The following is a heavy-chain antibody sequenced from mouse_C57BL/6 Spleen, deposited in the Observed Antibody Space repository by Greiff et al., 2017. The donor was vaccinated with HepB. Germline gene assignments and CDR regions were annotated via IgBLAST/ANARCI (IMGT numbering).Heavy chain of an antibody. Sequence: DVMLVESGGGLVKPGGSLKLSCAASGFTFSDYGMHWVRQAPEKGLEWVAYISSGSSTIYYADTVKGRFTISRDNAKNTLFLQMTSLRSEDTAMYYCARGGYYYGRKDYYAMDYWGQGTSVTVSS. CDR3: ARGGYYYGRKDYYAMDY. J-gene: IGHJ4*01. CDR1: GFTFSDYG. V-gene: IGHV5-17*01. CDR2: ISSGSSTI. D-gene: IGHD1-1*01.